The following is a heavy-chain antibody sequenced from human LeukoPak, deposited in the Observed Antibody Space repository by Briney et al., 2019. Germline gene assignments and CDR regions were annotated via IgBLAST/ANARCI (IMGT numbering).Heavy chain of an antibody. Sequence: PGGSLRLSCAGSGFNCDVYVMSWARQVPGKGLEWVSSINWNGIVTDYADSVQGRFSISRDNAKNSLYLQMNSLRAEDTALYYCARDEGDTTGNYYKDVWVKGTTVTVSS. CDR2: INWNGIVT. D-gene: IGHD1-1*01. V-gene: IGHV3-20*04. CDR1: GFNCDVYV. J-gene: IGHJ6*03. CDR3: ARDEGDTTGNYYKDV.